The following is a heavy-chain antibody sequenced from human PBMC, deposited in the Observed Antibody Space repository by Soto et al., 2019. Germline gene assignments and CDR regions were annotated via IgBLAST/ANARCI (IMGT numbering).Heavy chain of an antibody. CDR2: IWYDGSNK. V-gene: IGHV3-33*01. D-gene: IGHD3-3*01. J-gene: IGHJ6*02. CDR3: ARDGPSRFLDLNYYGMDV. CDR1: GFTFSSYG. Sequence: QVQLVESGGGVVQPGRSLRLSCAASGFTFSSYGMHWVRQAPGKGLEWVAVIWYDGSNKYYADSVKGRLTISRDNSKNTLYLQMNSLRAEDTAVYYCARDGPSRFLDLNYYGMDVWGQGTTVTVSS.